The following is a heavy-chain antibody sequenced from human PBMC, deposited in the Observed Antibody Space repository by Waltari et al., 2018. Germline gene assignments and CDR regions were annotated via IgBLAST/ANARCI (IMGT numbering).Heavy chain of an antibody. CDR2: ISYHGTYE. V-gene: IGHV3-30-3*01. CDR3: ARGGRDDSSGYYWGPFDY. CDR1: GFTFSTYA. Sequence: QVQLVESGGGVVQPGRSLRLSCAASGFTFSTYAMHWVRPAPGQGLEWVAVISYHGTYEYYADSVKGRFTISRDNSKNTLYLQMNSLRAEDTAVYYCARGGRDDSSGYYWGPFDYWGQGTLVTVSS. D-gene: IGHD3-22*01. J-gene: IGHJ4*02.